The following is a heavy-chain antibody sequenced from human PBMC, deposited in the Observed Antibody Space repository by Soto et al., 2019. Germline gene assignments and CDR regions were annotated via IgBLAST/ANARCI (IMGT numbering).Heavy chain of an antibody. D-gene: IGHD2-2*01. CDR1: GGSISSGGYY. CDR3: ARAPIVVVPAARKYYFDY. Sequence: SETLSLTCTVSGGSISSGGYYWSWIRQHPGKGLEWIGYIYYSGSTYYNPSLKSRVTISVDTSKNQFSLKLSSVTAADTAVYYCARAPIVVVPAARKYYFDYWGQGTLVTVSS. J-gene: IGHJ4*02. V-gene: IGHV4-31*03. CDR2: IYYSGST.